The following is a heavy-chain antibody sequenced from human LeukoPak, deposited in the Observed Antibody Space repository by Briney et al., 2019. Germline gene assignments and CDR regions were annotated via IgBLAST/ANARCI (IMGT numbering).Heavy chain of an antibody. CDR3: ARAGVTMVRGLDYGMDV. CDR1: GFTFSNYD. CDR2: IGTAGDT. Sequence: GGSLRLSCAASGFTFSNYDMYWVRQVTGKGLERVSAIGTAGDTHYPGSLKGRFTISRENAKNSLYLQMNSLTAGDTAVYYCARAGVTMVRGLDYGMDVWGQGTTVTVSS. J-gene: IGHJ6*02. V-gene: IGHV3-13*01. D-gene: IGHD3-10*01.